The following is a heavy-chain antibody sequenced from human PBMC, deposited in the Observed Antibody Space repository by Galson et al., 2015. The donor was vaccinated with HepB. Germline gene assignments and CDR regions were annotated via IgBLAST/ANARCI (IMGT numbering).Heavy chain of an antibody. CDR2: IIPILGIA. CDR1: GGTFSSYT. J-gene: IGHJ4*02. D-gene: IGHD1-26*01. Sequence: SVKVSCKASGGTFSSYTISWVRQAPGQGLEWTGRIIPILGIANYAQKFQGRVTITADKSTSTAYMELSSLRSEDTAVYYCARDGGGVGSYDYWGQGTLVTVSS. V-gene: IGHV1-69*04. CDR3: ARDGGGVGSYDY.